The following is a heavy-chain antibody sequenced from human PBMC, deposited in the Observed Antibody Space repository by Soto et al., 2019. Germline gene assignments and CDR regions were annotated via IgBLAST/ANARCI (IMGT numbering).Heavy chain of an antibody. CDR1: GFTFSSYS. Sequence: PGGSLRLSCAASGFTFSSYSMNWVRQAPGKGLEWVSSISSSSSYIYYADSVKGRFTISRDNAKNSLYLQMNSLRAEDTAVYYCARDPASAVAVTSHDYWGQGTLVTVLL. CDR3: ARDPASAVAVTSHDY. CDR2: ISSSSSYI. D-gene: IGHD6-19*01. V-gene: IGHV3-21*01. J-gene: IGHJ4*02.